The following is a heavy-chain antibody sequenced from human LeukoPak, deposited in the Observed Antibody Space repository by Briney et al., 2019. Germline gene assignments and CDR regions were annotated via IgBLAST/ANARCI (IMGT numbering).Heavy chain of an antibody. CDR2: IYHSGRS. CDR3: ARGGNRFGGFYFDY. Sequence: SQTLSLTCTVSADPLSSGGHFWAWIPQFPGKGLESIGFIYHSGRSSHNPSLKDRIAISVDTSRKQFALKLSSVTAADTAMYYCARGGNRFGGFYFDYWGQGIQVIVSS. J-gene: IGHJ4*02. CDR1: ADPLSSGGHF. D-gene: IGHD3-10*01. V-gene: IGHV4-31*03.